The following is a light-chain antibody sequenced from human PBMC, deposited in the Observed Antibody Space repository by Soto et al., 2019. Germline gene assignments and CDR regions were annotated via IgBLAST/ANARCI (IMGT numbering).Light chain of an antibody. Sequence: IVLTQSPGTLSFSPWLRATHSFSAIQSVSSNYLAWYQQKPGQAPRLLIYGASNRATGIPARFSGSGSGTDFTLTISSLEPEDFAVYYCQQRSNWPPITFGQGTRLEIK. CDR1: QSVSSNY. J-gene: IGKJ5*01. CDR2: GAS. CDR3: QQRSNWPPIT. V-gene: IGKV3-11*01.